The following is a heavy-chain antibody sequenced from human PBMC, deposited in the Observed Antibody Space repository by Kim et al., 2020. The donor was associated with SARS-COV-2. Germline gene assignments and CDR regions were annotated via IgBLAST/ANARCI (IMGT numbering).Heavy chain of an antibody. Sequence: GESLKISCKGSGYSFTSYWISWVRQMPGKGLEWMGRIDPSDSYTNYSPSFQGHVTISADKSISTAYLQWSSLKASDTAMYYCATSDCSSTSCYFPGGGDYYYYGMDVWGQGTTVTVSS. CDR2: IDPSDSYT. CDR1: GYSFTSYW. J-gene: IGHJ6*02. D-gene: IGHD2-2*01. V-gene: IGHV5-10-1*01. CDR3: ATSDCSSTSCYFPGGGDYYYYGMDV.